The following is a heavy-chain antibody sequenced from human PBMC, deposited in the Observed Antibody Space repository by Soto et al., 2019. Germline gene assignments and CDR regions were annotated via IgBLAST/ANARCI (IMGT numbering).Heavy chain of an antibody. V-gene: IGHV1-45*02. CDR1: GYTFTYRY. J-gene: IGHJ3*01. CDR3: AMSGYSYGKYFDDPFDL. D-gene: IGHD5-18*01. Sequence: GSSVKVACKASGYTFTYRYLHWVRQAPGQALEWMGWITPFNGNTNYAQKFQDRVTITRDRSMSTAYMELSSLRSEDTAMYYCAMSGYSYGKYFDDPFDLWGQGTRVTVPS. CDR2: ITPFNGNT.